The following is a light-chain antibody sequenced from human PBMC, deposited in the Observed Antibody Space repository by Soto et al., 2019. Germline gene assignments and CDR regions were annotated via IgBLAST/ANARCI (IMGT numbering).Light chain of an antibody. CDR2: AAT. CDR1: QDISSW. V-gene: IGKV1-12*01. CDR3: QQGDSFPFT. Sequence: IPITHSPCSLSASVKYSVFITCRASQDISSWVAWYQQKPGKAPKLLISAATNLQGGVPRRFSGSGSGTDFTLIISSLQPEDVATYFCQQGDSFPFTFGGGTKVDI. J-gene: IGKJ4*01.